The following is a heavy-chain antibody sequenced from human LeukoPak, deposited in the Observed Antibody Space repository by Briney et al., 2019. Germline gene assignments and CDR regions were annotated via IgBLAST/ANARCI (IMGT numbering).Heavy chain of an antibody. CDR1: GFTFSSYS. D-gene: IGHD3-3*01. V-gene: IGHV3-7*01. J-gene: IGHJ3*02. CDR3: TRDQGLTTPAGDAFDI. Sequence: GGSLRLSCAASGFTFSSYSMNWVRQAPGKGLEWVASITQDESEKYYVDSVRGRFTISRDNSKNTVSLQMNSLRAEDTAVYYCTRDQGLTTPAGDAFDIWGQGTMVTVSS. CDR2: ITQDESEK.